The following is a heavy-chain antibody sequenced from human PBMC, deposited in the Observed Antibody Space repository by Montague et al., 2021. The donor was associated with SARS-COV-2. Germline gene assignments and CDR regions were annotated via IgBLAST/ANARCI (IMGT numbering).Heavy chain of an antibody. Sequence: SETLSLTYTVSGGSISSYYWSWIRQPPGKGLEWIGYIYYSGSTNYNPSLKSRVTISVDTSKNQFSLKLSSVTAADTAVYYCARAPVAHITIFGVVTSFDYWGQGTLVTVSS. D-gene: IGHD3-3*01. V-gene: IGHV4-59*01. J-gene: IGHJ4*02. CDR2: IYYSGST. CDR3: ARAPVAHITIFGVVTSFDY. CDR1: GGSISSYY.